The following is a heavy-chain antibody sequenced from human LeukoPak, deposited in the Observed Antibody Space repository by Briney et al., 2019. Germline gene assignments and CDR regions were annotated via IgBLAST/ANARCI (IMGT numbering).Heavy chain of an antibody. CDR1: GFTFSIYW. V-gene: IGHV3-7*01. CDR3: ARDPDYGDYVNYFDY. D-gene: IGHD4-17*01. CDR2: IKQDGSEK. J-gene: IGHJ4*02. Sequence: PGGSLRLSCAASGFTFSIYWMSWVRQAPGKGLEWVANIKQDGSEKYYVDSVKGRFTISRDNAKNSLYLQMNSLRAEDTAVYYCARDPDYGDYVNYFDYWGQGTLVTVSS.